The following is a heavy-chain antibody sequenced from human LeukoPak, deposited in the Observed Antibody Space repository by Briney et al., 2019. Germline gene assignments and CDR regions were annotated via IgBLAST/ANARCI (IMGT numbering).Heavy chain of an antibody. V-gene: IGHV3-21*01. CDR2: ISSSSSYI. Sequence: GGSLRLSCAASGFTFSSYAMHWVRQAPGKGLEWVSSISSSSSYIYYADSVKGRFTISRDNAKNSLYLQMNSLRAEDTAVYYCARDRAPSGSYYIDYWGQGTLVTVSS. D-gene: IGHD1-26*01. CDR3: ARDRAPSGSYYIDY. J-gene: IGHJ4*02. CDR1: GFTFSSYA.